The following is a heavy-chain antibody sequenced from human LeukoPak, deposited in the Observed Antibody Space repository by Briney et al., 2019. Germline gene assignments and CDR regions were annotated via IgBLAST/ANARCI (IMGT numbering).Heavy chain of an antibody. CDR2: IYNTGAT. D-gene: IGHD1-26*01. V-gene: IGHV3-53*01. J-gene: IGHJ3*02. Sequence: GGSLRLSCAASGFTVSDNYMTWVRQAPGKGLEWASSIYNTGATHYAESVKGRFTISRDNSKNTPFLQMNSLRAEDMAVYYCARIEWERLGRAFDIWGQGTMVTVSS. CDR1: GFTVSDNY. CDR3: ARIEWERLGRAFDI.